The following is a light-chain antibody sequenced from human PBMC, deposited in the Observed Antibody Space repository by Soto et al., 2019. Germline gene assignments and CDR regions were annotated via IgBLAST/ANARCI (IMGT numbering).Light chain of an antibody. V-gene: IGKV1-5*03. CDR3: QQYSTYPIT. CDR1: QSVTTW. J-gene: IGKJ5*01. Sequence: DIHMTQSPSTLSASVGDRVTITCRASQSVTTWLAWYQQKPGKAPKLLIYKASNLESGLPSRFTGSGSGTEFTLTISSLQSDDFATYYCQQYSTYPITFGQGTRLEI. CDR2: KAS.